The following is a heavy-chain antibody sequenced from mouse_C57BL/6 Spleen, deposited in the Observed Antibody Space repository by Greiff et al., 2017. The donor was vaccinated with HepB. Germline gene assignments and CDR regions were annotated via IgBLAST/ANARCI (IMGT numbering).Heavy chain of an antibody. CDR3: ARLRDYSNLDY. D-gene: IGHD2-5*01. J-gene: IGHJ2*01. V-gene: IGHV1-72*01. Sequence: VQLQQPGAELVKPGASVKLSCKASGYTFTSYWMHWVKQRPGRGLEWIGRIDPNSGGTKYNEKFKSKATLTVDKPSSTPYMQLSSLTSEDSAVYYCARLRDYSNLDYWGQGTTLTVSS. CDR2: IDPNSGGT. CDR1: GYTFTSYW.